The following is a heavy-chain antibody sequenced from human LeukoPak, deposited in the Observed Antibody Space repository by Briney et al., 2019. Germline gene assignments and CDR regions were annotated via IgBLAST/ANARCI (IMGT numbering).Heavy chain of an antibody. CDR1: GGSISSYY. Sequence: SETLSLTCTVSGGSISSYYWSWIRQRPGKGLEWIGYIYYSGSTNYNPSLKSRVTISLDTSKNQFSLKLSSVTAADTAVYYCARLSGRDYYFDYWGQGTLVTVSS. CDR2: IYYSGST. V-gene: IGHV4-59*08. D-gene: IGHD3-10*01. J-gene: IGHJ4*02. CDR3: ARLSGRDYYFDY.